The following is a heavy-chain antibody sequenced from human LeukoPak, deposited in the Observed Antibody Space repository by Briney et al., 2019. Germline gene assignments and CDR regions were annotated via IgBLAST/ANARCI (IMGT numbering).Heavy chain of an antibody. CDR2: IYYSGST. V-gene: IGHV4-59*01. CDR1: GGSISSYY. Sequence: SETLSLTCTVSGGSISSYYWSWIRQPPGKGLEWIGYIYYSGSTNYNPSLKSRVTISVDTSKNQFSLKLSSVTAADTAVYYCARAGGTIWFGLFDPWGQGTLVTVSS. CDR3: ARAGGTIWFGLFDP. J-gene: IGHJ5*02. D-gene: IGHD3-10*01.